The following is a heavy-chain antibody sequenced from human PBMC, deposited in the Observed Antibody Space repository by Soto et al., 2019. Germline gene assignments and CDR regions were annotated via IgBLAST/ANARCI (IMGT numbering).Heavy chain of an antibody. Sequence: SETLSLTCAVSGYSISSSNWWGWIRQPPGKGLEWIGYIYYSGTTYYNPSLKSRITMSVDTSKNQFSLKLNSVTAVDTAVYYCARREIQGPIDYWGQGTLVTVSS. CDR1: GYSISSSNW. CDR3: ARREIQGPIDY. J-gene: IGHJ4*02. V-gene: IGHV4-28*01. CDR2: IYYSGTT. D-gene: IGHD1-26*01.